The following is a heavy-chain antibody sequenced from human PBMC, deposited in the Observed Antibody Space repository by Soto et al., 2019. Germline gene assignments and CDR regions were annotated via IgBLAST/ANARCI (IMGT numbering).Heavy chain of an antibody. CDR2: IYHRGST. J-gene: IGHJ3*02. Sequence: SETLSLTCAVSGGSISSSNWWSWVRQPPGKGLEWIGEIYHRGSTNYNPSLKSRVTISVDKSKNQFSLKLSSVTAADTAVYYCARDRMYEDAFDIWGQGTMVTVSS. D-gene: IGHD2-8*01. CDR1: GGSISSSNW. V-gene: IGHV4-4*02. CDR3: ARDRMYEDAFDI.